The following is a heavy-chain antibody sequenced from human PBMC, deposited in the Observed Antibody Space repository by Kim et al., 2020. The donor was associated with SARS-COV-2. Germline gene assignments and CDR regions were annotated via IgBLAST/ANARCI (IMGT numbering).Heavy chain of an antibody. J-gene: IGHJ6*02. D-gene: IGHD3-10*01. Sequence: ASVKVSCKASGYTFTGYYMHWVRQAPGQGLEWMGRINPNSGGTNYAQKFQGRVTMTRDTSISTAYMELSRLRSDDTAVYYCARSITMVRGVIITKSHYYYGMDVWGQGTTVTVSS. CDR2: INPNSGGT. CDR3: ARSITMVRGVIITKSHYYYGMDV. V-gene: IGHV1-2*06. CDR1: GYTFTGYY.